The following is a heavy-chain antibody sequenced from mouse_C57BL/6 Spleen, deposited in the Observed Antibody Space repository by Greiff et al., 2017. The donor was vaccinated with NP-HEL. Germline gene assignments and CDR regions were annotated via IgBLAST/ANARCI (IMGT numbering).Heavy chain of an antibody. D-gene: IGHD2-1*01. V-gene: IGHV7-3*01. Sequence: EVKVVESGGGLVQPGGSLSLSCAASGFTFTDYYMSWVRQPPGQALEWLGFIRNKANGYNTEYSASVKGRFTISRDNSQSILYLQMNALRAEDSATYYCARYSNKAMDYWGQGTSVTVSS. CDR2: IRNKANGYNT. CDR3: ARYSNKAMDY. J-gene: IGHJ4*01. CDR1: GFTFTDYY.